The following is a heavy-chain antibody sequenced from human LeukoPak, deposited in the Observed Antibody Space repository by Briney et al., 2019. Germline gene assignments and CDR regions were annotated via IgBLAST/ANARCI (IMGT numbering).Heavy chain of an antibody. V-gene: IGHV4-59*01. CDR2: INYSGTT. CDR1: GGSIGSYY. J-gene: IGHJ5*02. Sequence: PSETLSLTCTVSGGSIGSYYWGWIRQPPGKGLEWIGYINYSGTTNYNPSLKSRVSMSVDTSKNQFSLKLSSVTAADTAVYYCARGTMMVGPWGQGTQVTVSS. CDR3: ARGTMMVGP. D-gene: IGHD3-22*01.